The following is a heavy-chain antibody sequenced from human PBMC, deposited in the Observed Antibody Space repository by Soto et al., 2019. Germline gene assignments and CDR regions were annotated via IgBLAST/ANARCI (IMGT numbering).Heavy chain of an antibody. CDR1: GGSSSSSSYY. J-gene: IGHJ6*02. D-gene: IGHD3-22*01. V-gene: IGHV4-31*03. Sequence: PSETLSLTCTVSGGSSSSSSYYWGWIRQPPGKGLEWIGYIYYSGSTYYNPSLKSRVTISVDTSKNQFSLKLSSVTAADTAVYYCARGDLVITIDSYYYGMDVWGQGTTVTVSS. CDR3: ARGDLVITIDSYYYGMDV. CDR2: IYYSGST.